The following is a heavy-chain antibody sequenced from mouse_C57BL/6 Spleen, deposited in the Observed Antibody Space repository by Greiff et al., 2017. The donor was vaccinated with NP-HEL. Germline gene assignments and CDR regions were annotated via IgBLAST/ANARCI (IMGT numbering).Heavy chain of an antibody. CDR2: FYPGSGSI. CDR1: GYTFTEYT. J-gene: IGHJ2*01. Sequence: QVHVKQSGAELVKPGASVKLSCKASGYTFTEYTIHWVKQRSGQGLEWIGWFYPGSGSIKYNEKFKDKATLTADKSSSTVYMELSRLTSEDSAVYFCARHDYYGSSPYYFDYWGQGTTLTVSS. CDR3: ARHDYYGSSPYYFDY. V-gene: IGHV1-62-2*01. D-gene: IGHD1-1*01.